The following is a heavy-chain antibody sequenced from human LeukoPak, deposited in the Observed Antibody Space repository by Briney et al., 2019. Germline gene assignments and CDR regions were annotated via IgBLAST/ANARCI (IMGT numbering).Heavy chain of an antibody. CDR3: ARGGVAAAGKKERKGYYYYYMDV. Sequence: ASVKVSCKASGYTFTSYDINWVRQATGQGLEWMGWMNPNSGNTGYAQKFQGRVTITRNTSISTAYMELSRLRSDDTAVYYCARGGVAAAGKKERKGYYYYYMDVWGKGTTVTISS. D-gene: IGHD6-13*01. CDR2: MNPNSGNT. V-gene: IGHV1-8*03. CDR1: GYTFTSYD. J-gene: IGHJ6*03.